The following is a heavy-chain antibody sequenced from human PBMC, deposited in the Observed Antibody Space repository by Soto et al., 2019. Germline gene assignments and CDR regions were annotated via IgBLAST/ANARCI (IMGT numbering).Heavy chain of an antibody. CDR3: ARQGYCFSTSCYDDAFDI. CDR2: FYSGGST. Sequence: GSLRLSCAASGFTVSSNYMNWVRQAPGKGLEWVSVFYSGGSTYYADSVKGRFTISRDNSKNTLYLQMNSLRAEDTAVYYCARQGYCFSTSCYDDAFDIWGQGTMVTVSS. D-gene: IGHD2-2*01. V-gene: IGHV3-66*04. J-gene: IGHJ3*02. CDR1: GFTVSSNY.